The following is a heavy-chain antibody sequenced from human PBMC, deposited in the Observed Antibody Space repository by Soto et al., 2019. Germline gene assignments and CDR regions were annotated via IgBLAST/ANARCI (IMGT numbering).Heavy chain of an antibody. CDR2: INHSGST. V-gene: IGHV4-34*01. D-gene: IGHD5-12*01. CDR1: GGSISSGGYY. Sequence: SETLSLTCAVSGGSISSGGYYWSWIRQPPGKGLEWIGEINHSGSTNYNPSLKSRVTISVDTSKNQFSLKLSSVTAADTAVYYCARRYSGYAIRGTSIDYWGQGTLVTVSS. J-gene: IGHJ4*02. CDR3: ARRYSGYAIRGTSIDY.